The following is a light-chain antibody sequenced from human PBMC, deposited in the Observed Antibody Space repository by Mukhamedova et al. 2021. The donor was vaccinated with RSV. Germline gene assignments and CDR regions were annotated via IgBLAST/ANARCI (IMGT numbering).Light chain of an antibody. CDR3: GTWDSSLSAVV. CDR2: DNN. J-gene: IGLJ2*01. CDR1: SSNIGNNY. Sequence: ISCSGSSSNIGNNYVSWYQQLPGTAPKLLIYDNNKRPSGIPDRFSGSKSGTSATLGVTGLQTGDEADYYCGTWDSSLSAVVFGGG. V-gene: IGLV1-51*01.